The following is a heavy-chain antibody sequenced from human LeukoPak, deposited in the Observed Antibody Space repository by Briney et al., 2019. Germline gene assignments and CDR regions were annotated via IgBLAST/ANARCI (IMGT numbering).Heavy chain of an antibody. CDR3: ARELNYDSSGYYFDY. J-gene: IGHJ4*02. Sequence: ASVKVSCKASGYTFTVYFMHWVRQAPGQGLEWMVWINPNSGGTNYAQKFQGRVTMTRDTSSSTAYMELSRLRSDDTAVYYCARELNYDSSGYYFDYWGQGTLVTVSS. D-gene: IGHD3-22*01. CDR1: GYTFTVYF. CDR2: INPNSGGT. V-gene: IGHV1-2*02.